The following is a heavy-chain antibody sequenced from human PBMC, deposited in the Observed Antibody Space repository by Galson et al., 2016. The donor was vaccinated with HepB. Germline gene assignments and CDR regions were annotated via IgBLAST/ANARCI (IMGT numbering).Heavy chain of an antibody. V-gene: IGHV5-51*01. CDR1: GYSFTSYW. J-gene: IGHJ4*02. Sequence: QSGAEVKQPGESLKISCEASGYSFTSYWIGWVRQMPGKGLEWVGIIFPDDSDTTYSPSFQGQVTISADKSISTAYLQWSSLRASDSAMYYCASPVTTAGLDSWGQGTLVTVSS. CDR2: IFPDDSDT. D-gene: IGHD4-11*01. CDR3: ASPVTTAGLDS.